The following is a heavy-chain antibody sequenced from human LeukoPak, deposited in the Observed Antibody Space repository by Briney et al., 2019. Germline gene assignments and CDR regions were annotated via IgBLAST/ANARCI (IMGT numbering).Heavy chain of an antibody. V-gene: IGHV4-38-2*02. CDR2: VHHRGST. J-gene: IGHJ4*02. CDR3: ARRTVTTLIDY. CDR1: GYFISSGHH. Sequence: PSETLSLTCTVSGYFISSGHHWGWIRQAPGKGLEWIGSVHHRGSTYYNPSLKSRVTISVDTSKNQFSLKLSSVTAADTAVYYCARRTVTTLIDYWGQGTLVTVSS. D-gene: IGHD4-17*01.